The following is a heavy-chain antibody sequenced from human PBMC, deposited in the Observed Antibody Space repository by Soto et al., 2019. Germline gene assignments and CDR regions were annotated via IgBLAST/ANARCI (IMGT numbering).Heavy chain of an antibody. Sequence: GGSLRLSCAASGFTFNNYAMSWVRQAPGKGLEWVSGISGSGGNTYYADSVKGRFTISRDNSKNTLYLQMNSLRAEDTAVYYCARDNRRGYCISTSCYYGMDVWGQGTTVTVSS. D-gene: IGHD2-2*01. CDR2: ISGSGGNT. J-gene: IGHJ6*02. CDR3: ARDNRRGYCISTSCYYGMDV. CDR1: GFTFNNYA. V-gene: IGHV3-23*01.